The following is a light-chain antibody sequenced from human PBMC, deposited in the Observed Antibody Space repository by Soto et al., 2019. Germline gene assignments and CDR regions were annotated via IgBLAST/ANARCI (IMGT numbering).Light chain of an antibody. V-gene: IGLV2-14*03. J-gene: IGLJ1*01. Sequence: QSALTQPASVSGSPGQSSTISCTGTSSDVGGYNYVSWYQHHPGKAPKLMIFDVSNRPSGVSNRFSGSKSGNTASLTISGLQAEDEADYYCCSYTASSTYVFGTGTKVTVL. CDR2: DVS. CDR3: CSYTASSTYV. CDR1: SSDVGGYNY.